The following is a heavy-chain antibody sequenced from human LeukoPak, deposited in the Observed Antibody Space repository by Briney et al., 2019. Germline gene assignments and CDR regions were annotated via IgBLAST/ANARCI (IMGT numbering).Heavy chain of an antibody. CDR2: ISDGGGST. V-gene: IGHV3-23*01. D-gene: IGHD3-22*01. CDR3: AKGTYSSGYYVYDY. CDR1: GFTFSSYA. J-gene: IGHJ4*02. Sequence: PGGSLRLSCAASGFTFSSYAMNWVRQAPGKGLEWVSAISDGGGSTYYADSVKGRFTISRDNSKNTLYLQMNSLRAEDTAVYYCAKGTYSSGYYVYDYWGQGTLVTVSS.